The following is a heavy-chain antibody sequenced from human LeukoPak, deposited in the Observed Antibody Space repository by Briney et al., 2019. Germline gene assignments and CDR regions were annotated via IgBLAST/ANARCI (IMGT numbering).Heavy chain of an antibody. J-gene: IGHJ5*02. D-gene: IGHD3-9*01. CDR2: ISAYNGNT. CDR3: ARDTSPLRYFDWLSGDNWFDP. CDR1: GGTFSNNA. Sequence: GASVKVSCKASGGTFSNNAISWVRQAPGQGLEWMGWISAYNGNTNYAQKLQGRVTMTTDTSTSTAYMELRSLRSDDTAVYYCARDTSPLRYFDWLSGDNWFDPWGQGTLVTVSS. V-gene: IGHV1-18*01.